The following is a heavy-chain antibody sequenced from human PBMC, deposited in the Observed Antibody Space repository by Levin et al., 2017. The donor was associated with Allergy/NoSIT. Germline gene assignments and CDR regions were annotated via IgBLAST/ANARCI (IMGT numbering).Heavy chain of an antibody. Sequence: PSETLSLTCAASGFTFSSYAMSWVRQAPGKGLEWVSAISGSGGSTYYADSVKGRFTISRDNSKNTLYLQMNSLRAEDTAVYYCAKEVLSSGANEYNWFDPWGQGTLVTVSS. D-gene: IGHD6-25*01. CDR3: AKEVLSSGANEYNWFDP. CDR2: ISGSGGST. CDR1: GFTFSSYA. J-gene: IGHJ5*02. V-gene: IGHV3-23*01.